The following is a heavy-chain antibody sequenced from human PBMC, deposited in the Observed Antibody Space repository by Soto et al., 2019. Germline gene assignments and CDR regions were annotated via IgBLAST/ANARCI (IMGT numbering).Heavy chain of an antibody. V-gene: IGHV4-30-2*01. J-gene: IGHJ3*02. CDR2: IYHSGST. CDR3: ARVRDGYRDDAFDI. CDR1: GGSISSGGYS. Sequence: SETLSLTCAVSGGSISSGGYSWSWIRQPPGKGLEWIGYIYHSGSTYYNPSLKSRVTISVDRSKNQFSLKLSSVTAADTAVYYCARVRDGYRDDAFDIWGQGTMVTLSS. D-gene: IGHD5-12*01.